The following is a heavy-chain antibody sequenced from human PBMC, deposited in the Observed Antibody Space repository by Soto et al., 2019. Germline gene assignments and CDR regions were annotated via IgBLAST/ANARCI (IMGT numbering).Heavy chain of an antibody. Sequence: EVQLLESGGDLVQPGGSLRLSCAASGFTFSNYAMSWVRQAPGQGLEWVSGISDSGRTTFYPDSVKGRFTISRDNSKNTLYLQMNSLTVEDTAVYYCVHGYFFDNRGQGTLVTVSS. CDR2: ISDSGRTT. J-gene: IGHJ4*02. CDR1: GFTFSNYA. D-gene: IGHD5-12*01. V-gene: IGHV3-23*01. CDR3: VHGYFFDN.